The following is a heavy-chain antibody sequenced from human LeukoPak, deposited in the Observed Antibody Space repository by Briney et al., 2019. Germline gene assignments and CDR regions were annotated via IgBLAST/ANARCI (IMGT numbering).Heavy chain of an antibody. J-gene: IGHJ4*02. D-gene: IGHD3-10*01. CDR1: GYTFTSYY. Sequence: ASVKVSCKASGYTFTSYYMHWVRQAPGQGLDWMGIINPSGGSTSYAQKFQGRVTMTRDTSTSTVYMELSSLRSEDTAVYYCARVGVRGGYFDYWGQGTLVTVSS. CDR2: INPSGGST. CDR3: ARVGVRGGYFDY. V-gene: IGHV1-46*01.